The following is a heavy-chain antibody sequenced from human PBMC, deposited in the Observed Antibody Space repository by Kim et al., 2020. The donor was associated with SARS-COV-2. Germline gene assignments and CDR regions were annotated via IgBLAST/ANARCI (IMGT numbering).Heavy chain of an antibody. CDR3: ARFGIPEGDYYYYYMDV. Sequence: GGSLGLSCAASGFTFSSYAMHWVRQAPGKGLEYVSAISSNGGSTYYANSVKGRFTISRDNSKNTLYLQMGSLRAEDMAVYYCARFGIPEGDYYYYYMDVWGKGTTVTVSS. D-gene: IGHD3-10*01. CDR1: GFTFSSYA. J-gene: IGHJ6*03. CDR2: ISSNGGST. V-gene: IGHV3-64*01.